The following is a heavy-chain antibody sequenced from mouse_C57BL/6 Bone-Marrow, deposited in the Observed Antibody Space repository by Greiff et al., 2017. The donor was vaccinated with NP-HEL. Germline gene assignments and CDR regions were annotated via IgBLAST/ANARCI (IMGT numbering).Heavy chain of an antibody. CDR3: ARPYYLYYYAMDY. Sequence: VKLQESGPGLVQPSQSLSITCTVSGFSLTSYGVHWVRQSPGKGLEWLGVIWSGGSTDYNAAFISRLSISKDNSKSQVFFKMNSLQADDTAIYYCARPYYLYYYAMDYWGQGTSVTVSS. J-gene: IGHJ4*01. CDR2: IWSGGST. CDR1: GFSLTSYG. D-gene: IGHD2-10*01. V-gene: IGHV2-2*01.